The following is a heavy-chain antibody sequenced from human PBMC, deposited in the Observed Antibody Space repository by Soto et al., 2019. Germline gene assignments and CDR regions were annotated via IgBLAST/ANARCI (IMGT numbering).Heavy chain of an antibody. V-gene: IGHV1-3*01. Sequence: ASVKVSCKAAGYTFTSYAMHWVRQAPGQRLEWMGWINAGNGNTKYSQKFQGRVTITRDTSASTAYMELSSLRSEDTAVYYCARDTPLRHFDYWGQGTLVTVSS. CDR1: GYTFTSYA. D-gene: IGHD4-17*01. CDR3: ARDTPLRHFDY. CDR2: INAGNGNT. J-gene: IGHJ4*02.